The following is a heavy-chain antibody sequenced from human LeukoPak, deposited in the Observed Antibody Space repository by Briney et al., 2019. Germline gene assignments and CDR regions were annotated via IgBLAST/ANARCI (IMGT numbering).Heavy chain of an antibody. CDR1: GATSIIN. CDR2: ISYSGST. V-gene: IGHV4-59*11. CDR3: ARDRYYYGSGSYSYFDY. D-gene: IGHD3-10*01. J-gene: IGHJ4*02. Sequence: PLGTLCLSSALSLGATSIINCGSVPDSPREGHGRGGDISYSGSTNYNTSLKSRVTISVDTSKNQFSLKLSSVTAADTAVYYCARDRYYYGSGSYSYFDYWGQGTLVTVSS.